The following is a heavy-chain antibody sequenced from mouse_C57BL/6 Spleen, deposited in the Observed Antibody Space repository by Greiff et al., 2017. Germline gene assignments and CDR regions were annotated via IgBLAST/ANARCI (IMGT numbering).Heavy chain of an antibody. V-gene: IGHV14-2*01. J-gene: IGHJ3*01. CDR2: IDPEDGET. CDR1: GFNIKDYY. Sequence: VQLQQSGAELVKPGASVKLSCTASGFNIKDYYMHWVKQRPEQGLEWIGRIDPEDGETKYAPKFQGKATITAATSSNTAFLQLSSLTSEDTAVYYCAGDYDYDAWFAYWGQGTLVTVSA. D-gene: IGHD2-4*01. CDR3: AGDYDYDAWFAY.